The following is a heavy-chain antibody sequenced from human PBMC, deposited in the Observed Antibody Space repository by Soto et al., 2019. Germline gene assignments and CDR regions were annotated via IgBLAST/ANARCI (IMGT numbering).Heavy chain of an antibody. CDR1: GYTFTGYS. J-gene: IGHJ4*02. V-gene: IGHV1-2*02. D-gene: IGHD3-22*01. CDR3: AREMFYYDRSTVNY. CDR2: INPNSGGT. Sequence: AAVRVSCKGSGYTFTGYSMHWVRQAPGQGPEWMGWINPNSGGTNYAQKFQGRVTMTRDTSISTAYMELSRLTSDDTAVYYCAREMFYYDRSTVNYRGQGILVTVSS.